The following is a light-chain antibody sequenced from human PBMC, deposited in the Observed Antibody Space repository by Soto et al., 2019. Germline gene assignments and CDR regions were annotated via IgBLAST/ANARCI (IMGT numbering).Light chain of an antibody. V-gene: IGKV1-8*01. CDR1: QGISSF. CDR3: QQYDNWPPLT. CDR2: GAS. J-gene: IGKJ4*01. Sequence: IRLTQSPSSLSASTGDSVTITCRATQGISSFLAWYQQKPGKPPNLLIYGASHLKSGVPSRFSGSGSGTDFTLTISRLQSDDFATYYCQQYDNWPPLTVGGGTKVDIK.